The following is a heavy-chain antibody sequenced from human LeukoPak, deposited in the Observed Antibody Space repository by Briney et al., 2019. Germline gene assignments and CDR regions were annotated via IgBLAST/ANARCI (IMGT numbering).Heavy chain of an antibody. CDR1: GGSISSSSYY. D-gene: IGHD6-19*01. CDR3: ARAGQYSSGFDAFDI. J-gene: IGHJ3*02. V-gene: IGHV4-39*07. CDR2: IYYSGST. Sequence: SETLPLTCTVSGGSISSSSYYWGWIRQPPGKGLEWIGSIYYSGSTYYNPSLKSRVTISVDTSKNQFSLKLSSVTAADTAVYYCARAGQYSSGFDAFDIWGQGTMVTVSS.